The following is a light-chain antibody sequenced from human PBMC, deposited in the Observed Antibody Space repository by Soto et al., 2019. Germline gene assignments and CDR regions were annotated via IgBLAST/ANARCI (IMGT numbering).Light chain of an antibody. J-gene: IGKJ2*01. CDR2: GAS. V-gene: IGKV3-20*01. Sequence: EIVLTQSPGTLSLSPGERATLSCRASQSVSSSYLAWYQKKPGQAPRLLIYGASSRATGIPDRFSGSGSGTDFTLTISRLEPEDFAVYYCQQYGSSPLYTLGQGTKLEIK. CDR1: QSVSSSY. CDR3: QQYGSSPLYT.